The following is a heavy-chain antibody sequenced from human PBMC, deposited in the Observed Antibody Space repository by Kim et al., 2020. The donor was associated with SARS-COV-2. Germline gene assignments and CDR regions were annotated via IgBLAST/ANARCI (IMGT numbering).Heavy chain of an antibody. V-gene: IGHV3-30*02. Sequence: ADSVKGRFTISRDNSKNTLYLQMNSLRAEDTAVYYCAKDGGGTNWYFDLWGRGTLVTVSS. D-gene: IGHD3-16*01. CDR3: AKDGGGTNWYFDL. J-gene: IGHJ2*01.